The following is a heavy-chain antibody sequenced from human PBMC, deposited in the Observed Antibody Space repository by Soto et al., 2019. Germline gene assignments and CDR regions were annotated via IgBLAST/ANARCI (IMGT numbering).Heavy chain of an antibody. Sequence: SETLSLTCTVSGGSISSGDYYWSWIRQPPGKGLEWIGYIYYSGSTYYNPSLKSRVTISVDTSNNQFSLKLTSVTAADTAVYYCARYYYGSGSYQDCWGQGTLVTVS. J-gene: IGHJ4*02. CDR2: IYYSGST. D-gene: IGHD3-10*01. CDR3: ARYYYGSGSYQDC. V-gene: IGHV4-30-4*01. CDR1: GGSISSGDYY.